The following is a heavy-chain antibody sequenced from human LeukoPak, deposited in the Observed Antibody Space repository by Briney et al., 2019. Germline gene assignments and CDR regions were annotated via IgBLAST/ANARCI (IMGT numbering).Heavy chain of an antibody. D-gene: IGHD2-15*01. CDR3: ARADGACSGGSCYGLFDY. V-gene: IGHV4-4*07. CDR2: IYTSGST. J-gene: IGHJ4*02. CDR1: GGSVSSYY. Sequence: PSETLSLTCTVSGGSVSSYYWTWIRQPAGKGLEWIGRIYTSGSTNYNPSLKSRVTISVDTSKNQFSLQLNSVTPEDTAVYYCARADGACSGGSCYGLFDYWGQGTLVTVSS.